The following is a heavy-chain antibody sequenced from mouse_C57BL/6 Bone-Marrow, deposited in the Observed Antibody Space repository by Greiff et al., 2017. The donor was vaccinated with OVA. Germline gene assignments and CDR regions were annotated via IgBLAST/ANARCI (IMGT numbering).Heavy chain of an antibody. CDR1: GFTFSDYY. D-gene: IGHD1-1*01. Sequence: EVNVVESAGGLVQPGSSMKLSCTASGFTFSDYYMAWVRQVPEKGLEWVANINYDGSSTYYLDSLKSRFIISRDNAKNILYLQMSSLKSEDTATYYCARVFYYYGSSLYWYFDVWGTGTTVTVSS. CDR2: INYDGSST. J-gene: IGHJ1*03. V-gene: IGHV5-16*01. CDR3: ARVFYYYGSSLYWYFDV.